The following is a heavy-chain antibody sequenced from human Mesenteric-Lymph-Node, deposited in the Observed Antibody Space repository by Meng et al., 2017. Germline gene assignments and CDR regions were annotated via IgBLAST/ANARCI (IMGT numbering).Heavy chain of an antibody. J-gene: IGHJ5*02. Sequence: VQRQESGPGLVRPSETLSLTCTVSGASVSSDIHYWSWIRQPPGKGLEWLGYIYHNGSTYYNPYFKSRVTISLDRSKNQVSLKLNSVTAADTAVYSCARLGPRWFDPWGQGTLVTVSS. D-gene: IGHD7-27*01. CDR1: GASVSSDIHY. CDR3: ARLGPRWFDP. V-gene: IGHV4-61*01. CDR2: IYHNGST.